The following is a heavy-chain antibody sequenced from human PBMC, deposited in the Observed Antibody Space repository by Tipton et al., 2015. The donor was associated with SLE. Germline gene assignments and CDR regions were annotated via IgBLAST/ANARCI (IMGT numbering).Heavy chain of an antibody. CDR2: TFVGGST. V-gene: IGHV3-23*03. CDR1: GFTFSSHA. Sequence: SLRLSCVASGFTFSSHAMSWVRQAPGKGLEWVSLTFVGGSTNYAASVKGRFTISRDNSKNTLDLQMNSLRPEDTAVYFCAKDLGTVFGVIDYWGQGTLVSVSS. J-gene: IGHJ4*02. D-gene: IGHD3-3*01. CDR3: AKDLGTVFGVIDY.